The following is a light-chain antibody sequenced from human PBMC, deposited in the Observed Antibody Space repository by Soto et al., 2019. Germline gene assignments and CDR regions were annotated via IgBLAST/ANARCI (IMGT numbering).Light chain of an antibody. CDR2: EVS. Sequence: SALTQPASVSGSPGQSIPISCTGTSSDVGSYNLVSWYQQHPGKAPKLMIYEVSKRPSGVSNRFSGSKSGNTASLTISGLQAEDEADYYCCSYAGSSTLYVFGTGTKVTVL. V-gene: IGLV2-23*02. CDR3: CSYAGSSTLYV. CDR1: SSDVGSYNL. J-gene: IGLJ1*01.